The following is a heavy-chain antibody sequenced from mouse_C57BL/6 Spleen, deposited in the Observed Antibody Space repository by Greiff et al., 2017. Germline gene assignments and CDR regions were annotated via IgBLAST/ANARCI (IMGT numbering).Heavy chain of an antibody. V-gene: IGHV1-42*01. CDR3: ARSDYYGSSYDFDV. D-gene: IGHD1-1*01. CDR1: GYSFTGYY. Sequence: EVKLMESGPELVKPGASVKISCKASGYSFTGYYMNWVKQSPEKSLEWIGEINPSTGGTTYNQKFKAKATLTVDKSSSTAYMQLKSLTSEDSAVYYCARSDYYGSSYDFDVWGTGTTVTVSS. J-gene: IGHJ1*03. CDR2: INPSTGGT.